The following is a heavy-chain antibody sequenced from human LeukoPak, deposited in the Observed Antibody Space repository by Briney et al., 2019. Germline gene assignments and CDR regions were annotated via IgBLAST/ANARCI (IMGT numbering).Heavy chain of an antibody. D-gene: IGHD6-6*01. V-gene: IGHV1-24*01. CDR3: ATGGGQLVDGWFDP. CDR2: FDPEDGET. J-gene: IGHJ5*02. CDR1: GYTFTSYY. Sequence: GASVKVSCKASGYTFTSYYMHWMRQAPGKGLEWMGGFDPEDGETIYAQKFQGRVTMTEDTSTDTAYMELSSLRSEDTAVYYCATGGGQLVDGWFDPWGQGTLVTVSS.